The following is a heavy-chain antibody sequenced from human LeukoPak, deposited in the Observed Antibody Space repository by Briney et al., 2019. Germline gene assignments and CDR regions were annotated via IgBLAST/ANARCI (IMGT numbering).Heavy chain of an antibody. J-gene: IGHJ6*02. Sequence: SETLSLTCTASGGSISSGGSYWSWIRQHPGKGLEWIGYIYYSGSTYYNPSLKSRVTISVDTSKNQFSLKLSSVTAADTAVYYCAREWEDDYGMDVWGQGTTVTVSS. CDR1: GGSISSGGSY. D-gene: IGHD1-26*01. CDR3: AREWEDDYGMDV. V-gene: IGHV4-31*03. CDR2: IYYSGST.